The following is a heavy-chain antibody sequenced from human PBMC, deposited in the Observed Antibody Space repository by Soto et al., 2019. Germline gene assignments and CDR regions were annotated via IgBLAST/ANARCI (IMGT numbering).Heavy chain of an antibody. CDR3: ARASRSSSWYYYYYGMDV. D-gene: IGHD6-13*01. J-gene: IGHJ6*02. CDR2: INHSGST. Sequence: SETLSLTCAVYGGSFSGYYWSWIRQPPGKGLEWIGEINHSGSTNYNPSLKSRVTISVDTSKNQFSLKLSSVTAADTAVYYCARASRSSSWYYYYYGMDVWGQGTTVTVSS. V-gene: IGHV4-34*01. CDR1: GGSFSGYY.